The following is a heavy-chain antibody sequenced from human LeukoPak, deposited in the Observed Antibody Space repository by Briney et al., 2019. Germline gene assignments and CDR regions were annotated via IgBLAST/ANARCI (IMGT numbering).Heavy chain of an antibody. CDR3: AHHYYYGSGSYYNDLNWFDP. D-gene: IGHD3-10*01. Sequence: SGPTLVNPTQTLTLTCIFSGFSLSTSGVGVGWIRQPPGKALEWLALIYWNDDKRYSPSLKSRLTITKDTSKNQVVLTMTNMDPVDTATYYCAHHYYYGSGSYYNDLNWFDPWGQGTLVTVSS. J-gene: IGHJ5*02. CDR2: IYWNDDK. CDR1: GFSLSTSGVG. V-gene: IGHV2-5*01.